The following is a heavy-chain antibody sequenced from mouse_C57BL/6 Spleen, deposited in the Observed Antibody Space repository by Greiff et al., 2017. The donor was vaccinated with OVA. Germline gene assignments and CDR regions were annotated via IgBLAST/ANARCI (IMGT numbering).Heavy chain of an antibody. CDR2: INPNNGGT. V-gene: IGHV1-18*01. J-gene: IGHJ3*01. CDR3: ARGGYYYGSSYWAWFAY. D-gene: IGHD1-1*01. Sequence: EVQLQQSGPELVKPGASVKIPCKASGYTFTDYNMDWVKQSHGQSLEWIGDINPNNGGTIYNQKFKGKATLTVDKSSSTAYMELRSLTSEDTAVYYCARGGYYYGSSYWAWFAYWGQGTLVTVSA. CDR1: GYTFTDYN.